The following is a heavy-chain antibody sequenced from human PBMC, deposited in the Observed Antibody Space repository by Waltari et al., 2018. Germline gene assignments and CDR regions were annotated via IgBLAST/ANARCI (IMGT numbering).Heavy chain of an antibody. Sequence: QVQLQESGPGLVKPSETLSLTCAVSGYSISSGYYWGWIRQPPGKGLEWIGSIYHSGGTYYNPSLKSRVTISVDTSKNQFSLKLSSVTAADTAVYYCARLTDFWSGSTYYFDYWGQGTLVTVSS. J-gene: IGHJ4*02. CDR1: GYSISSGYY. CDR2: IYHSGGT. V-gene: IGHV4-38-2*01. D-gene: IGHD3-3*01. CDR3: ARLTDFWSGSTYYFDY.